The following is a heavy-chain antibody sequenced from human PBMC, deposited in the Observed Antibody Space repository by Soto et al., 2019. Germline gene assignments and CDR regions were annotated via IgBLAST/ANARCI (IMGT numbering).Heavy chain of an antibody. CDR1: GFAFSTYT. J-gene: IGHJ4*02. D-gene: IGHD2-15*01. V-gene: IGHV3-21*02. CDR2: ISSGSSYI. CDR3: ARAYCGGGNCYSSDY. Sequence: EVQLVESGGGLVKPGGSLRLSCAASGFAFSTYTMNWVRQAPGKGLEWVSSISSGSSYIYYADSVKSRFTNSRDNAKSSLYLQMNSLRAEDTAVYYCARAYCGGGNCYSSDYWGQGTLVTVSS.